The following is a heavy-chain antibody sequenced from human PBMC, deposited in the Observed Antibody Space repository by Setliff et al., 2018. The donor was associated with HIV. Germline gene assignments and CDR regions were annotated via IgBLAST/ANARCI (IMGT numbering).Heavy chain of an antibody. CDR1: RFTFNDYW. CDR3: AKVFAYGIDGFDI. CDR2: IDRDGSEK. J-gene: IGHJ3*02. V-gene: IGHV3-7*03. D-gene: IGHD3-16*01. Sequence: PGGSLRLSCVASRFTFNDYWMSWVRQAPGKGLEWVANIDRDGSEKNHVDSVKGRFTISRDNSRDTLYLQMSSLREEDTAVYYCAKVFAYGIDGFDIWGQGTMVTVSS.